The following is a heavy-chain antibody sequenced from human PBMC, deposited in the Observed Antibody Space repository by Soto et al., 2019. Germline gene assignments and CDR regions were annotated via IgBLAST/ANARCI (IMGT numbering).Heavy chain of an antibody. J-gene: IGHJ5*02. CDR1: GGSISSSNW. V-gene: IGHV4-4*02. Sequence: SETLSLTCAVSGGSISSSNWWSWVRQPPGKGLEWIGEIYHSGSTNYNPSLKSRVTISVDKSKNQFSLKLSSVTAADTAVYYCARRDRGVAKWFDPWGQGTLVTVSS. CDR3: ARRDRGVAKWFDP. D-gene: IGHD3-10*01. CDR2: IYHSGST.